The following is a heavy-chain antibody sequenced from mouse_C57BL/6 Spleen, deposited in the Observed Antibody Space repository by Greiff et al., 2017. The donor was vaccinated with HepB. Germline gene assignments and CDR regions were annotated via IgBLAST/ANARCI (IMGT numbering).Heavy chain of an antibody. J-gene: IGHJ4*01. CDR2: SRNKANDYTT. CDR1: GFTFSDFY. V-gene: IGHV7-1*01. CDR3: AGDADYDYYAMDY. Sequence: EVKVVESGGGLVQSGRSLRLSCATSGFTFSDFYMEWVRQAPGKGLEWIAASRNKANDYTTEYSASVKGRFIVSRDTSQSILYLQMNALRAEDTAIYYCAGDADYDYYAMDYWGQGTSVTVSS. D-gene: IGHD1-1*01.